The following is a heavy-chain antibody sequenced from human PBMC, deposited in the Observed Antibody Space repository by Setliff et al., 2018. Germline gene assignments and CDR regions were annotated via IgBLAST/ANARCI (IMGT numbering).Heavy chain of an antibody. CDR1: GGSISSGSYY. D-gene: IGHD1-26*01. CDR3: ARDNAIVGATDY. Sequence: SETLSLTCAVSGGSISSGSYYWSWIRQPAGKGLEWVGRLHTSGSTNYNPSLKSRVTISVDTSKNQFSLKLSSVTAADTAVYFCARDNAIVGATDYWGQGTLVTVSS. CDR2: LHTSGST. V-gene: IGHV4-61*02. J-gene: IGHJ4*02.